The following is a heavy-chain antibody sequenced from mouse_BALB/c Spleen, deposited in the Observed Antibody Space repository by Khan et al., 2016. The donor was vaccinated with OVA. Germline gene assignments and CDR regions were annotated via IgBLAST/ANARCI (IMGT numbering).Heavy chain of an antibody. V-gene: IGHV1-20*02. CDR3: TRIYRSDFDY. Sequence: EVKLLESGPELVRPGASVKISCKASGYSFTGYFMNWVMQSHGKSLEWIGRINPHIGETFYNQRFKDKATLTVDESSSTVHMELRSLASEDSAVYYCTRIYRSDFDYWGQGTTLTVSS. D-gene: IGHD1-1*01. CDR2: INPHIGET. CDR1: GYSFTGYF. J-gene: IGHJ2*01.